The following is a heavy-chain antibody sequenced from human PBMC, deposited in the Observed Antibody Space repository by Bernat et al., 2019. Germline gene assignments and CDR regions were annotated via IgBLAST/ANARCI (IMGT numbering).Heavy chain of an antibody. Sequence: VQLVESGGGLVQPGGSLRLSCVASGFTVSSNYMSWIRQAPGKGLEWVSYISSSSSYTNYADSVKGRFTISRDNAKNSLYLQMNSLRAEDTAVYYCARDRAVRDYYGMDVWGQGTTVTVSS. CDR1: GFTVSSNY. J-gene: IGHJ6*02. CDR3: ARDRAVRDYYGMDV. V-gene: IGHV3-11*06. D-gene: IGHD3-10*01. CDR2: ISSSSSYT.